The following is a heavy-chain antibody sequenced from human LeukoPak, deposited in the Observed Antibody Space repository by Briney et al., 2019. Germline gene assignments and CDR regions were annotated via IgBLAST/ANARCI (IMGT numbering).Heavy chain of an antibody. J-gene: IGHJ3*02. D-gene: IGHD2-2*01. CDR1: GFTFSSYA. Sequence: GGSLRLSCAASGFTFSSYAMSWVRQAPGKGLEWVSAISGSGGSTYYADSVKGRFTISRDNSKNTLYLQMNSLRAEDTAVYYCAKDQYCSSTSCPPDDAFDIWGQGTMVTVSS. V-gene: IGHV3-23*01. CDR3: AKDQYCSSTSCPPDDAFDI. CDR2: ISGSGGST.